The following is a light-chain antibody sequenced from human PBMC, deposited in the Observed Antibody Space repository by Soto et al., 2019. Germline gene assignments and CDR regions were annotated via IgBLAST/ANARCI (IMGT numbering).Light chain of an antibody. CDR1: QSVRSRY. CDR3: QQYCSSFPIT. Sequence: EIVLTQSPGTLSLSPGERATLSCRASQSVRSRYLAWYQQKPGQAPRLLIYGASSRATGIPDRFSGSGSGTDFRLTISRLEPEDFAVYYCQQYCSSFPITFGQGTRLEIK. CDR2: GAS. V-gene: IGKV3-20*01. J-gene: IGKJ5*01.